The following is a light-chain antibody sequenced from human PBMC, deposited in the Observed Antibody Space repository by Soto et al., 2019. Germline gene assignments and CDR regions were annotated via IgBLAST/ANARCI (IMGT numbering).Light chain of an antibody. Sequence: DIQMTQSPSTLSASVGDRVTITCRASQSISSWLAWYQQKPGKAPKLLIYKASSLESGVPSRFSGSVAGTDFTLTSSSLQPDDFATYYCQQYNNYPWTCGQGTNVEIK. J-gene: IGKJ1*01. CDR2: KAS. CDR3: QQYNNYPWT. V-gene: IGKV1-5*03. CDR1: QSISSW.